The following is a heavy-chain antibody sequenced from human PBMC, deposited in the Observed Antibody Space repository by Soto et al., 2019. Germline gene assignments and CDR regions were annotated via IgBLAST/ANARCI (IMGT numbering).Heavy chain of an antibody. CDR3: ARRAGVDFYYYYGMDV. CDR1: GYSFTSYW. D-gene: IGHD3-3*01. J-gene: IGHJ6*02. CDR2: IYPGDSDT. V-gene: IGHV5-51*01. Sequence: GESLKISCKGSGYSFTSYWIGWVRQIPGKGLEWMGIIYPGDSDTRYSPSFQGQVTISADKSISTAYLQWSSLKASDTAMYYCARRAGVDFYYYYGMDVWGQGTTVTVSS.